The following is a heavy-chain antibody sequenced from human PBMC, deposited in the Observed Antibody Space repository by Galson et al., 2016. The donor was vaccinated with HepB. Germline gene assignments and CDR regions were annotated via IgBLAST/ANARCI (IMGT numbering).Heavy chain of an antibody. CDR2: IWFDGSNK. V-gene: IGHV3-33*01. CDR3: TLATRYDAFDI. D-gene: IGHD6-6*01. J-gene: IGHJ3*02. CDR1: GFTLTSYG. Sequence: SLRLSCAASGFTLTSYGMHWVRQAPGKGLEWVAVIWFDGSNKYYADSVKGRFTISRDNSKNTLYRQMNSRRAEDTAGYYCTLATRYDAFDIWGQGTLVTVSA.